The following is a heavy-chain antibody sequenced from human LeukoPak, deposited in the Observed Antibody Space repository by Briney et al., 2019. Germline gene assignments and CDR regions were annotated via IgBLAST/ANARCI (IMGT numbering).Heavy chain of an antibody. CDR1: GYTFTGYY. Sequence: ASVKVSCKASGYTFTGYYMQWVRQAPGQGLEWMGWINPNSGGTNYAQKFQGRVTMTRDTSISTAYMELSRLRSDDTAVYYCARAKDRNWNGYFDYWGQGTLVTVSS. D-gene: IGHD1-1*01. J-gene: IGHJ4*02. CDR2: INPNSGGT. CDR3: ARAKDRNWNGYFDY. V-gene: IGHV1-2*02.